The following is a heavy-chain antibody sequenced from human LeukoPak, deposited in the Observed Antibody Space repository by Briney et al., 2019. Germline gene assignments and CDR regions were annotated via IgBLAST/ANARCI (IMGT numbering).Heavy chain of an antibody. CDR2: IYSGGST. V-gene: IGHV3-53*01. J-gene: IGHJ3*02. Sequence: GGSLRLSCSASGFTVSYNYMTWVRQAPGKGLEWVSVIYSGGSTNYADSVKGRFTISRDNSKNTVYLQINSPRAEDTAVYYCARDLLGIVVPAAPPWAFDIWGQGTMVTVSS. CDR3: ARDLLGIVVPAAPPWAFDI. D-gene: IGHD2-2*01. CDR1: GFTVSYNY.